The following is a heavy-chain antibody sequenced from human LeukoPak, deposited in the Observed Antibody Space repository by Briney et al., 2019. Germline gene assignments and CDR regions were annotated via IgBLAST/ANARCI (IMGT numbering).Heavy chain of an antibody. CDR3: ARAPYTTGRSFYFDS. V-gene: IGHV3-33*08. D-gene: IGHD2-2*02. CDR2: IWYDGSKN. J-gene: IGHJ4*02. Sequence: QPGGSLRLSCAASGFTFTNAWMSWVRQAPGKGLEWVANIWYDGSKNYYADSVKGRFTISRDNFNNMLYLQMNSLRAEDTALYYCARAPYTTGRSFYFDSWGQGTLVTVSS. CDR1: GFTFTNAW.